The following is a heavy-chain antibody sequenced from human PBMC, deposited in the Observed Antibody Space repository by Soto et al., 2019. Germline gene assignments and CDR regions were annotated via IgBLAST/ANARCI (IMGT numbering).Heavy chain of an antibody. V-gene: IGHV3-66*01. Sequence: VQLVDSGGGLVQPGGSLRLSCAASGFSVSSYFMAWVRQAPGKGLEWVSVISDGGATYYADSVKGRFTISRDSSKNTLYLHMNSLGAEDTAVYYCARDEFGGSYDFWHGGQGTLVIVSS. J-gene: IGHJ4*02. D-gene: IGHD3-3*01. CDR2: ISDGGAT. CDR3: ARDEFGGSYDFWH. CDR1: GFSVSSYF.